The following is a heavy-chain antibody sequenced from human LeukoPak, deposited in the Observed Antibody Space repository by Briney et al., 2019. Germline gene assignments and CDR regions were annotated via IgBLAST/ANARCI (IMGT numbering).Heavy chain of an antibody. CDR3: ARLAAAAGRDYYYYGMDV. CDR2: IGSKPKNYAT. D-gene: IGHD6-13*01. Sequence: GGSLKLSCAASGFIFSGSDMHWVRQASGKGLEWVGRIGSKPKNYATTYAASVKGRFTISRDDSKNTAFLQMNSLKTEDTAIYYCARLAAAAGRDYYYYGMDVWGQGTTVTVSS. J-gene: IGHJ6*02. CDR1: GFIFSGSD. V-gene: IGHV3-73*01.